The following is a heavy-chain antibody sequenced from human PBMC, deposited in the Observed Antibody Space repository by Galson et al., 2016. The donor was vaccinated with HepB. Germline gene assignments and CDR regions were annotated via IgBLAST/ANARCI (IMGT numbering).Heavy chain of an antibody. CDR3: ARDSPDNWNDLGFFRY. V-gene: IGHV3-7*01. CDR2: IKQDGSEK. J-gene: IGHJ4*02. D-gene: IGHD1-20*01. Sequence: SLGLSCAASGFSFSRYWMSWVRLTPGKGLEWVANIKQDGSEKYYVDSVKGRFAISRDNAKNSLILQMHSLRVEDTAVYYCARDSPDNWNDLGFFRYWGQGTQVSVSS. CDR1: GFSFSRYW.